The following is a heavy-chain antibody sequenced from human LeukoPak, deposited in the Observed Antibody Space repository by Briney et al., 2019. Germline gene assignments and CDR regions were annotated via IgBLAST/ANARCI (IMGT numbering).Heavy chain of an antibody. Sequence: GGSLRLSCAASGFTFSSYDMNWVRQAPGKGLEWVSPMSRSSTYIYYTDSVKGRFTISRDNSKNTLYLQMNSLRAEDTAVYYCAKDKMITFGDERFDYWGQGTLVTVSS. V-gene: IGHV3-21*04. CDR3: AKDKMITFGDERFDY. CDR2: MSRSSTYI. CDR1: GFTFSSYD. D-gene: IGHD3-16*01. J-gene: IGHJ4*02.